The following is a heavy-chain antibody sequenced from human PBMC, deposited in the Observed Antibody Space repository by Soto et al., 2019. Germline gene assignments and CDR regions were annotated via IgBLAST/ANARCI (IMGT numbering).Heavy chain of an antibody. Sequence: SETLSLTCAVSGYSISSGYYWGWIRQPPGKGLEWIGSIYHSGSTYYNPSLKSRVTISVDTSKNQFSLKLSSVTAADTAVYYCARGLVGATDNWFDPWGQGTLVTVSS. J-gene: IGHJ5*02. CDR1: GYSISSGYY. D-gene: IGHD1-26*01. V-gene: IGHV4-38-2*01. CDR2: IYHSGST. CDR3: ARGLVGATDNWFDP.